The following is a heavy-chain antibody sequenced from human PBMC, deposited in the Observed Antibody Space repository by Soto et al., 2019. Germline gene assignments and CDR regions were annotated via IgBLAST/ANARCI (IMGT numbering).Heavy chain of an antibody. CDR1: GGTFSSYT. J-gene: IGHJ5*02. CDR3: AREGADIVVVVAATLGWFDP. CDR2: IIPILGIA. V-gene: IGHV1-69*02. D-gene: IGHD2-15*01. Sequence: ASVKVSCKASGGTFSSYTISWVRQAPGQGLEWMGRIIPILGIANYAQKFQGRVTITADKSTSTAYMELSSLRSEDTAVYYCAREGADIVVVVAATLGWFDPWGQ.